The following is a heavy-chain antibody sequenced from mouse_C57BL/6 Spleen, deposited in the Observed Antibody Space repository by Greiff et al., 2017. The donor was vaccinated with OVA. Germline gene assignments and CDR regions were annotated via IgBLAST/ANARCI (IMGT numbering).Heavy chain of an antibody. D-gene: IGHD2-3*01. V-gene: IGHV5-12*01. CDR3: ARPDGYYPSY. Sequence: EVKLMESGGGLVQPGGSLKLSCAASGFTFSDYYMYWVRQTPEKRLEWVAYISNGGGSTYYPDTVKGRFTISRDTAKNTLYLQMSRLKSEDTAMYYCARPDGYYPSYWGQGTLVTVSA. CDR2: ISNGGGST. J-gene: IGHJ3*01. CDR1: GFTFSDYY.